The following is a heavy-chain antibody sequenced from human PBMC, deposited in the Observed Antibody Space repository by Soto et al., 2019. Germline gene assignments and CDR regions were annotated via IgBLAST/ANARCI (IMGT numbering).Heavy chain of an antibody. D-gene: IGHD6-13*01. CDR2: INPYSGGT. CDR1: GYSFTVYY. Sequence: QVQLVQSGAEVKKPGASVKVSCKASGYSFTVYYVHWVRQAPGQGLEWMGWINPYSGGTNYAEKFQGRLTITKGTSISTVSMDLSTLRSDDTAVYYCARASRIAAAGTGWFDPWGQGTLVTVSS. J-gene: IGHJ5*02. CDR3: ARASRIAAAGTGWFDP. V-gene: IGHV1-2*02.